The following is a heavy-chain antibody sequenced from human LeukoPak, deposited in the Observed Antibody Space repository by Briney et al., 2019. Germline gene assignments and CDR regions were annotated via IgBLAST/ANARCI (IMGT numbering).Heavy chain of an antibody. CDR2: INPNSGGT. Sequence: AAVQVSCKASGYTFTGYYMHWLRQAPGQGLEWMGWINPNSGGTHYAQKFQDRVTMTRDTYISTAYMELSRLRSDDTAVYYCASGYDSSGYYYRRWWWFDPWGQGTLVTVSS. CDR3: ASGYDSSGYYYRRWWWFDP. J-gene: IGHJ5*02. V-gene: IGHV1-2*02. D-gene: IGHD3-22*01. CDR1: GYTFTGYY.